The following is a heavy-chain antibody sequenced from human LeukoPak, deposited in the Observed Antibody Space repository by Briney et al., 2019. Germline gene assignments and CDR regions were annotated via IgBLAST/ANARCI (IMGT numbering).Heavy chain of an antibody. D-gene: IGHD3-22*01. J-gene: IGHJ4*02. CDR1: GFTFSSYW. CDR3: ARTLIVYYYDSNAYNGFDC. Sequence: QPGGSLRLSCAASGFTFSSYWMHWVRQAPGKGLVWVSRINSDGSSTSYADSVKGRFTISRDNAKNTLYLQMNSLRAEDTAVYYCARTLIVYYYDSNAYNGFDCWGQGTLVTVSS. CDR2: INSDGSST. V-gene: IGHV3-74*01.